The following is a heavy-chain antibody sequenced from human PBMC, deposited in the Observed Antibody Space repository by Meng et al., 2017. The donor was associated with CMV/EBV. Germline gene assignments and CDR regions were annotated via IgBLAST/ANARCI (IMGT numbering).Heavy chain of an antibody. CDR3: ATGQYSSSSRGDGYFDY. CDR1: GFTFSSYE. CDR2: ISSNGGST. V-gene: IGHV3-64*02. Sequence: GGSLRLSCAASGFTFSSYEMNWVRQAPGKGLEYVSAISSNGGSTYYADSVKGRFTISRDNSKNTLYLQMGSLRAEDMAVYYCATGQYSSSSRGDGYFDYWGQGTLVTVSS. J-gene: IGHJ4*02. D-gene: IGHD6-6*01.